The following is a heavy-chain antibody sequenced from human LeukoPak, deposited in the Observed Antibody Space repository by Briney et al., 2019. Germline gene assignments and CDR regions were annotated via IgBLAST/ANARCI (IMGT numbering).Heavy chain of an antibody. Sequence: SETLSLTCTVSGGSISSNSYYWGWIRQPPGKGLEWIRSIYYSGSTYYNPSLKSRVTISVDTSKNQFSLKLSSVTAADTAVYYCARQKYYYGSGSYDDAFDIWGQGTMVTVSS. CDR3: ARQKYYYGSGSYDDAFDI. CDR2: IYYSGST. D-gene: IGHD3-10*01. CDR1: GGSISSNSYY. V-gene: IGHV4-39*01. J-gene: IGHJ3*02.